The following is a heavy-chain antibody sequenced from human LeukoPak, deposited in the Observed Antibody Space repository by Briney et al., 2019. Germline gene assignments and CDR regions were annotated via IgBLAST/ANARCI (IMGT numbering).Heavy chain of an antibody. Sequence: PSETLSLTCTVSGGSISSYYWSWIRQPPGKGREGIGYIYYSGSTNYNPSLKSRGTISVDTSKNQFSLKLSSVTAADTAVYYCARGGYSGRHFDYWGQGTLVTVSS. V-gene: IGHV4-59*01. D-gene: IGHD1-26*01. CDR3: ARGGYSGRHFDY. J-gene: IGHJ4*02. CDR1: GGSISSYY. CDR2: IYYSGST.